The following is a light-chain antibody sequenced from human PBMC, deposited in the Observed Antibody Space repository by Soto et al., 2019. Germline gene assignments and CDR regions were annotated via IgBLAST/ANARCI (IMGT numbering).Light chain of an antibody. Sequence: QPVLTQPPSASGTPGQRVTISCSGSSSNIGSNTVNWYQQLPGTAPKLLIHANNQRPSGVPDRFSGSKSGTSASLAISWLQSEEADYYCAAWDDSLNGYVFGTGTKLTV. CDR1: SSNIGSNT. CDR3: AAWDDSLNGYV. CDR2: ANN. V-gene: IGLV1-44*01. J-gene: IGLJ1*01.